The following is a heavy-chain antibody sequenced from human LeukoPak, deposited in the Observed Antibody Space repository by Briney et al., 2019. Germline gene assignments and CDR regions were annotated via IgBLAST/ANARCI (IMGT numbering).Heavy chain of an antibody. CDR1: GFTFSSYS. CDR3: ARVDRGSYGEDYFDY. V-gene: IGHV3-21*01. J-gene: IGHJ4*02. D-gene: IGHD1-26*01. CDR2: ISSSSSYI. Sequence: PGGSLRLSCAASGFTFSSYSMNWVRQAPGKGLEWVSSISSSSSYIYYADSVKGRFTISRDNAKNSLYLQMNSLRAEDTAVYYCARVDRGSYGEDYFDYWGQGTLVTVSS.